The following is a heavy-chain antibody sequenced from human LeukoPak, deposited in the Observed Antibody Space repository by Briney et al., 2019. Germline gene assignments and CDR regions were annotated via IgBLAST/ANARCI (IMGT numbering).Heavy chain of an antibody. D-gene: IGHD6-13*01. Sequence: SETLSLTCTVSGYSINSGYFWGWIRQPPGMGLEWIGSIYSSGSTYYNPSLKSRVTLSVDTSSNQFSLHLSSVTAADTAVYFCARGGRYMSASWYRSVYYYMDVWGKGTTVTVSS. J-gene: IGHJ6*03. CDR1: GYSINSGYF. CDR2: IYSSGST. CDR3: ARGGRYMSASWYRSVYYYMDV. V-gene: IGHV4-38-2*02.